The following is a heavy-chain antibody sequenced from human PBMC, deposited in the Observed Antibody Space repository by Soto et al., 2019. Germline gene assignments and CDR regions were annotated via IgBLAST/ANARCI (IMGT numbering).Heavy chain of an antibody. CDR1: SASIKVFY. Sequence: SVRLSLTCTVCSASIKVFYLSWSRKSAWKGLEWFGRIHATGTTDYNPSLKSRVMMSVDTSKKQFSLKLRSVTAADTAVYYCVRGGTKTLRDWFDPWGQGISVTVSS. J-gene: IGHJ5*02. CDR3: VRGGTKTLRDWFDP. D-gene: IGHD1-1*01. V-gene: IGHV4-4*07. CDR2: IHATGTT.